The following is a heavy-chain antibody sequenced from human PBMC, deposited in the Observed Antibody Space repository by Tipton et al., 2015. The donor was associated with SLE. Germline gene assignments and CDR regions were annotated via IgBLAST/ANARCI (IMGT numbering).Heavy chain of an antibody. CDR3: ARGYRGMDV. CDR2: INPPGST. CDR1: GGSF. Sequence: TLSLTCAVSGGSFWNWIRQPPGKGLEWIGEINPPGSTNYNPSLKSRVTISLDTSKDQFSLRLTSVTAADTAVYYCARGYRGMDVWGQGTTVTV. J-gene: IGHJ6*02. V-gene: IGHV4-34*01.